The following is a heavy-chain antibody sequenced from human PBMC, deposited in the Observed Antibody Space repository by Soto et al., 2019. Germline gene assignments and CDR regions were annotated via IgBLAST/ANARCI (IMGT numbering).Heavy chain of an antibody. D-gene: IGHD2-15*01. J-gene: IGHJ5*02. CDR1: GDTFNSYA. CDR2: LIPVFGTR. V-gene: IGHV1-69*12. CDR3: WGSLEFSGGSLRPRGGWFDP. Sequence: QVQLVQSGAEVKKPGSSVTVSCKASGDTFNSYAVSWVRQAPGQGLEWMGVLIPVFGTRNYAQKFQGRLTIRGDDSTSTIYMEPRRLRSGDSAVFYRWGSLEFSGGSLRPRGGWFDPWGQGTLVTVSS.